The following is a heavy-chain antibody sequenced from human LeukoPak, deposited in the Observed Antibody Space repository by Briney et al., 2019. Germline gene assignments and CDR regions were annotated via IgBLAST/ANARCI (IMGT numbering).Heavy chain of an antibody. J-gene: IGHJ4*02. CDR1: GFTFSSYS. Sequence: GGSLRLSCAASGFTFSSYSMNWVRQAPGKGLEWVSSISSSSSYIYYADSVKGRFTISRDNAKNSLYLQMNSLRAEDTAVYYCATEGVKQLGPPYFDYWGQGTLVTVSS. CDR2: ISSSSSYI. V-gene: IGHV3-21*01. CDR3: ATEGVKQLGPPYFDY. D-gene: IGHD6-6*01.